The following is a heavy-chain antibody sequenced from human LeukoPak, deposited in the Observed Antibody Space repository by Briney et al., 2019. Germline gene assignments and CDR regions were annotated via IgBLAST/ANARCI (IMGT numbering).Heavy chain of an antibody. Sequence: SETLSLTCTVSGYSISSGYYWSWIRQPPGKGLECIGEIHHSGSTNYNPSLKSRVTLSVDTSRNQFSLKLNSVTAADTAVYYCAKSNGYGLIDIWGQGTMVTVSS. CDR2: IHHSGST. D-gene: IGHD3-10*01. V-gene: IGHV4-38-2*02. J-gene: IGHJ3*02. CDR3: AKSNGYGLIDI. CDR1: GYSISSGYY.